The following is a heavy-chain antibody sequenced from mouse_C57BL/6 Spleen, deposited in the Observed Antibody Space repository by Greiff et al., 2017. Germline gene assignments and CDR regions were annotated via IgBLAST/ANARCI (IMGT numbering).Heavy chain of an antibody. CDR3: TRFYYGSLYAMDY. V-gene: IGHV1-15*01. CDR2: IDPETGGT. D-gene: IGHD1-1*01. Sequence: QVQLQQSGAELVRPGASVTLSCKASGYTFTDYEMHWVKQTPVHGLEWIGAIDPETGGTAYNQKFKGKAILTADKSSSTAYMELRSLTSEDSAVYCCTRFYYGSLYAMDYWGQGTSVTVSS. J-gene: IGHJ4*01. CDR1: GYTFTDYE.